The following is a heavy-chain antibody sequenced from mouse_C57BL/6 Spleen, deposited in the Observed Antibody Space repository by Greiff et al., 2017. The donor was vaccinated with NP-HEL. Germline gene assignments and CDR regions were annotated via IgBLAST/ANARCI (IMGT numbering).Heavy chain of an antibody. J-gene: IGHJ2*01. V-gene: IGHV2-3*01. CDR2: IWGDGST. CDR1: GFSLTSYG. Sequence: VQVVESGPGLVAPSQSLSITCTVSGFSLTSYGVSWVRQPPGKGLEWLGVIWGDGSTNHHSALISRLSISKDNSKSQVVIKLNSLQTDDTATYYCAKVGFITTVFDYWGQGTTLTVSS. D-gene: IGHD1-1*01. CDR3: AKVGFITTVFDY.